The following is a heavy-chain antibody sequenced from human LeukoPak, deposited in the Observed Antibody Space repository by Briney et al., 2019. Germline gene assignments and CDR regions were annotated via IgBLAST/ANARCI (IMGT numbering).Heavy chain of an antibody. J-gene: IGHJ4*02. CDR1: GGSFSGYY. V-gene: IGHV4-34*01. Sequence: SETLSRTCAVYGGSFSGYYWSWVRQPPGKGLEWIGEINHSGSTNYNPSFKSRVTISVDTSKNQFSLKLSSVTAADTAVYYCASSKVGAGDYWGQGTLVTVSS. CDR3: ASSKVGAGDY. CDR2: INHSGST. D-gene: IGHD1-26*01.